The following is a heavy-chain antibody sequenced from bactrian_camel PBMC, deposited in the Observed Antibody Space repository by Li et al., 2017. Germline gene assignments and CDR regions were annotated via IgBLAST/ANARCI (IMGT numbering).Heavy chain of an antibody. CDR1: GYSYLFKC. CDR2: MANVGGAT. D-gene: IGHD1*01. CDR3: AAARRTWCYVLATRNYDY. V-gene: IGHV3S40*01. Sequence: DVQLVESGGGSVLAGGSLRLSCAASGYSYLFKCMGWFRQAPGKAREWVGSMANVGGATYYADSVKDRFTMSRGYAKNTVMLQMNSLKPEDTAMYYCAAARRTWCYVLATRNYDYWGQGTQVTVS. J-gene: IGHJ4*01.